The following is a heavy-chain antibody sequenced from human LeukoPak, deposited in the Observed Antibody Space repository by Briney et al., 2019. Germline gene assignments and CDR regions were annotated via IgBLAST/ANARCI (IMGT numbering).Heavy chain of an antibody. J-gene: IGHJ4*02. CDR2: INWNGGST. V-gene: IGHV3-20*04. CDR1: GFTFDDYG. D-gene: IGHD4-17*01. CDR3: ARDSYGDYGEVGDC. Sequence: GGSLRLSCAASGFTFDDYGMGWVRQAPGKGLEWVSGINWNGGSTGYADSVKGRFTISRDNAKNSLYLQMNSLRAEDTALYYCARDSYGDYGEVGDCWGQGALVTVSS.